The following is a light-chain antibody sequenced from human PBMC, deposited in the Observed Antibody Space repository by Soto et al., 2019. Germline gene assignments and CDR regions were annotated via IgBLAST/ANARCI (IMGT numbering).Light chain of an antibody. Sequence: EIVLTQSPATLSVSPGERATLSCRTSQSVNIHLAWYQHKPGQAPRLLIYGASARASGVPDRFSGSGSGTEYTLTITSLQSEDFAIYVCQQYDNWPPWTFGQGTKVEIK. CDR2: GAS. CDR3: QQYDNWPPWT. CDR1: QSVNIH. V-gene: IGKV3-15*01. J-gene: IGKJ1*01.